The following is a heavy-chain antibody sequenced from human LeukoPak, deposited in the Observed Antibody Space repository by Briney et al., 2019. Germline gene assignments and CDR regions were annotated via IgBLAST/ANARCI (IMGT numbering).Heavy chain of an antibody. CDR3: ARAYSGSYFDY. Sequence: PSETLSLTCTVSRGSTTRGNYYWSWIRQPAGKGLKWIGRIYASGSTNYNPSLKSRVTISVDTSKNHFSLKLSSVTAADTAVYYCARAYSGSYFDYWGRGTLVTVSA. V-gene: IGHV4-61*02. CDR2: IYASGST. J-gene: IGHJ4*02. D-gene: IGHD1-26*01. CDR1: RGSTTRGNYY.